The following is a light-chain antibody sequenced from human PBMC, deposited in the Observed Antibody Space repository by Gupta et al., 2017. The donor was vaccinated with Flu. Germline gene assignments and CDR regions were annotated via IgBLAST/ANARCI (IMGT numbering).Light chain of an antibody. Sequence: DIQMTQSPSSLSASVGDRVTITCQASQDISNYLNWYQQKPGKAPKLLIYDASNLETGAPSRFSGSGSGTDFTFTISSLQPEDIATYYCQHYDNLPLTFGHGTKVDIK. V-gene: IGKV1-33*01. CDR3: QHYDNLPLT. J-gene: IGKJ3*01. CDR1: QDISNY. CDR2: DAS.